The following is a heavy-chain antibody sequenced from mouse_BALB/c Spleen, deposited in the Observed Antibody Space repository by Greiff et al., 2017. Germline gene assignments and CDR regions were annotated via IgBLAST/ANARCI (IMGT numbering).Heavy chain of an antibody. J-gene: IGHJ4*01. D-gene: IGHD4-1*01. CDR3: ARQVTGYYAMDY. Sequence: EVQVVESGGGLVKLGGSLKLSCAASGFTFSSYYMSWVRQTPEKRLELVAAINSNGGSTYYPDTVKGRFTISRDNAKNTLYLQMSSLKSEDTALYYCARQVTGYYAMDYWGQGTSVTVSS. CDR1: GFTFSSYY. CDR2: INSNGGST. V-gene: IGHV5-6-2*01.